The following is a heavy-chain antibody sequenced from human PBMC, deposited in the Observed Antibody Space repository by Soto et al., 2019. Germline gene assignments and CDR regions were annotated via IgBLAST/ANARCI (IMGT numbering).Heavy chain of an antibody. CDR1: GFTFNNFG. CDR2: ISYDGSDK. CDR3: AKASYGVVGVYFLDY. Sequence: QVQLVESGGGVVQPGRSLRLSCVASGFTFNNFGIHWVRQAPGKGLEWVAVISYDGSDKFYADSVEGRFTISRDNSKNTLYLQMSSLRAEDTALYYCAKASYGVVGVYFLDYWGQGTLVTVSS. V-gene: IGHV3-30*18. D-gene: IGHD4-17*01. J-gene: IGHJ4*02.